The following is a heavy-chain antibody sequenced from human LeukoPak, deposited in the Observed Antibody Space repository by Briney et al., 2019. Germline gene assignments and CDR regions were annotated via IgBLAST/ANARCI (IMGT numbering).Heavy chain of an antibody. CDR1: GFTFSSYG. D-gene: IGHD2-15*01. CDR2: IWYDGSNK. CDR3: AGGPVPVSGLYYYGMDV. J-gene: IGHJ6*02. Sequence: PGRSLRLSCAASGFTFSSYGMHWVRQAPDKGLEWVAVIWYDGSNKYYADSVKGRFTISRDNSKNTLYLQMNSLRAEDTAVYYCAGGPVPVSGLYYYGMDVWGQGNTVTVSS. V-gene: IGHV3-33*08.